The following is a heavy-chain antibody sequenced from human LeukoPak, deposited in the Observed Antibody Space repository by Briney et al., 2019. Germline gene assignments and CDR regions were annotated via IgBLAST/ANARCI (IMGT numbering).Heavy chain of an antibody. V-gene: IGHV1-46*01. J-gene: IGHJ6*03. CDR3: ARDTILRFLEWLPPRPYYYMDV. CDR1: GYTFTSYY. D-gene: IGHD3-3*01. CDR2: INPSGGST. Sequence: GASVKVSCKASGYTFTSYYMHWVRQAPGQGLEWMGIINPSGGSTSYAQKFQGRVTMTRDTSTSTVYMELSSLRSEDTAVYYCARDTILRFLEWLPPRPYYYMDVWGKGTTVTVSS.